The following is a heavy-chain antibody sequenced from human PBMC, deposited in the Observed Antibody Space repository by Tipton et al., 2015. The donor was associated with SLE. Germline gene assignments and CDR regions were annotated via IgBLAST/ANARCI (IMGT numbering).Heavy chain of an antibody. CDR1: GGSIITGSFY. Sequence: TLSLTCTVSGGSIITGSFYWSWIRQPAGKGLEWIGHIYSSGSTNYNPSLRSRVTISVDTSENQFSLRLNSVTAADTAVYYCARVRAARHLILGGYYYYMDFWGKGTTVTVSS. J-gene: IGHJ6*03. V-gene: IGHV4-61*09. CDR3: ARVRAARHLILGGYYYYMDF. CDR2: IYSSGST. D-gene: IGHD6-6*01.